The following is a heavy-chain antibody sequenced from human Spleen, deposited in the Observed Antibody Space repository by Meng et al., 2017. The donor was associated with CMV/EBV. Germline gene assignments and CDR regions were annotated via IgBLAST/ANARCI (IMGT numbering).Heavy chain of an antibody. Sequence: KVSCKVSGYSLTELSIQWVRQAPGKGLEWMGIIYPGDSDTRYSPSFQGQVTISADKSIGTAYLQWSSLKASDTAMYYCARLWGGPDYWGQGTLVTVSS. CDR1: GYSLTELS. V-gene: IGHV5-51*01. CDR3: ARLWGGPDY. CDR2: IYPGDSDT. D-gene: IGHD3-3*01. J-gene: IGHJ4*02.